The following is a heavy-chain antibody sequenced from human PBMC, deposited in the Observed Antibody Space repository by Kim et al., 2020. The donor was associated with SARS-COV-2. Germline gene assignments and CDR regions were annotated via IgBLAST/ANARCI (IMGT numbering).Heavy chain of an antibody. CDR2: ISYDGSNK. V-gene: IGHV3-30*18. Sequence: GGSLRLSCAASGFTLRNYGIHWVRQAPGKGLEWVAVISYDGSNKYYAGSVRGRFTISRDNSKNTLYLQMNSLRAEDTAVYYCAKDRAPYGWSGSFDYWGQGTLVTVSS. CDR3: AKDRAPYGWSGSFDY. J-gene: IGHJ4*02. D-gene: IGHD3-10*01. CDR1: GFTLRNYG.